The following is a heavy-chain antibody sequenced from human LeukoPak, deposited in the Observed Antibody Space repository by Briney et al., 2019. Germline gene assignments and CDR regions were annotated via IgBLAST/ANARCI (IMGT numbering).Heavy chain of an antibody. CDR2: TYYGSKWYN. CDR1: GDSVSSNSAA. Sequence: RSQTLSLTCAISGDSVSSNSAAWNWIRQSPSRGLEWLGRTYYGSKWYNDYAVSVKSRITINPDTSKNQFSLQLNSVTPEDTAVYYCARAGADEYSSPAEYFQHWGQGTLVTVSS. D-gene: IGHD6-6*01. J-gene: IGHJ1*01. V-gene: IGHV6-1*01. CDR3: ARAGADEYSSPAEYFQH.